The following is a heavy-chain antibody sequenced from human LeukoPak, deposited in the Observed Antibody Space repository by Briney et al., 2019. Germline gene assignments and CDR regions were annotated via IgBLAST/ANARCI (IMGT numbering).Heavy chain of an antibody. J-gene: IGHJ6*03. CDR2: ISGSGGST. V-gene: IGHV3-23*01. CDR1: GFTFSSYA. D-gene: IGHD3-3*01. CDR3: AKNPNYDFWSGYSYYMDV. Sequence: GGSLRLSCAASGFTFSSYAMSWVREAPGKGLEWVSAISGSGGSTYYADSVKGRFTISRDNSKNTLYLQMNSLRAEDTAVYYCAKNPNYDFWSGYSYYMDVWGKGTTVTVSS.